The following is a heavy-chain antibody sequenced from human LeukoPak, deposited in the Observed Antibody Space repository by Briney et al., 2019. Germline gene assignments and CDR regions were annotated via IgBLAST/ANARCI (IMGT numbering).Heavy chain of an antibody. CDR3: ARDTQFITTFGVAVY. CDR2: ISAYNGNT. V-gene: IGHV1-18*01. J-gene: IGHJ4*02. Sequence: ASVKVSCKASGYTFTSYGISWVRQAPGQGLEWMGLISAYNGNTNYAQKLQGRVTMTTDTSTSTAYMELRSLRPDDTAVYYCARDTQFITTFGVAVYWGQGTLVTVSS. D-gene: IGHD3-3*01. CDR1: GYTFTSYG.